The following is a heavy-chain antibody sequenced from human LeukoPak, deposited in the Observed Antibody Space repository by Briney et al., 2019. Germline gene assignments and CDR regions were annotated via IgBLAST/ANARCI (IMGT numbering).Heavy chain of an antibody. J-gene: IGHJ5*02. D-gene: IGHD3-22*01. Sequence: PVKVSCKASGGTFSSYAISWVRQAPGQGLEWMGGIIPIFGTANYAQKFQGRVTITTDESTSTAYMELSSLRSEDTAVYYCARSYYDRTWTFDPWGQGTLVTVSS. V-gene: IGHV1-69*05. CDR2: IIPIFGTA. CDR1: GGTFSSYA. CDR3: ARSYYDRTWTFDP.